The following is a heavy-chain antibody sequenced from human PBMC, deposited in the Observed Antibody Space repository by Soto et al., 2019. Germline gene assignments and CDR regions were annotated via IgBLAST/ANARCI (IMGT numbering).Heavy chain of an antibody. CDR3: AREGYYSGSESYSPPRYYGMDV. CDR2: ISDYNGNT. Sequence: QVQLVQSGAEVKKPGASVKVSCKTSGYIFHNYGISWVRQAPGQGLEWMGWISDYNGNTKYAQKVQGRVTMATDPSTRRAYMELRSLRSDDTAVYYCAREGYYSGSESYSPPRYYGMDVWGQGTTVTVSS. V-gene: IGHV1-18*01. CDR1: GYIFHNYG. D-gene: IGHD3-10*01. J-gene: IGHJ6*02.